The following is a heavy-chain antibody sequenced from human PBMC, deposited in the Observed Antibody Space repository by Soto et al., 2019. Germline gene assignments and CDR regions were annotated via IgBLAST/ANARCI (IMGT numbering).Heavy chain of an antibody. CDR1: GYTFTSYY. CDR3: ARDYYDILTGYYEAPGPSYYYYGMDV. D-gene: IGHD3-9*01. J-gene: IGHJ6*04. CDR2: INPSCGST. V-gene: IGHV1-46*01. Sequence: ASVNVSCKASGYTFTSYYMHWVRQAPGQGLEWMGIINPSCGSTSYAQKFQGRVTMTRDTSTSTVYMELSSLRSEDTAVYYCARDYYDILTGYYEAPGPSYYYYGMDVWGKNTTVTVSS.